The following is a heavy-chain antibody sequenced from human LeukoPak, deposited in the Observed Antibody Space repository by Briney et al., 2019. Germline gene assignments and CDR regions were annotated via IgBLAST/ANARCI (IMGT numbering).Heavy chain of an antibody. CDR1: GFAFSIYN. J-gene: IGHJ6*02. CDR3: ARELYGSGSYPLYGMDV. D-gene: IGHD3-10*01. V-gene: IGHV3-48*01. Sequence: GGSLRLSCAASGFAFSIYNMNWVRQAPGKGLEWVSYISSGRSTIYYADSVKGRFTISRATAKNSLYLQMNSLRAEDTAVYYCARELYGSGSYPLYGMDVWGQGTTVTVSS. CDR2: ISSGRSTI.